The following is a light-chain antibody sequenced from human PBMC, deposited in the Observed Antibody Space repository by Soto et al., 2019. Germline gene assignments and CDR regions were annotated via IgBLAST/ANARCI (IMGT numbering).Light chain of an antibody. J-gene: IGKJ2*01. CDR1: QSVAGY. V-gene: IGKV3-11*01. Sequence: ELVLTQSPATLSLSPGERATLSCRASQSVAGYLAWYQQKPGQGPRLLIYDTSNRATGAPPRFSGSGSGTDFTLTIGSLEPEDFAIYYCQHRSNWRMYTFGQGTKVDIK. CDR3: QHRSNWRMYT. CDR2: DTS.